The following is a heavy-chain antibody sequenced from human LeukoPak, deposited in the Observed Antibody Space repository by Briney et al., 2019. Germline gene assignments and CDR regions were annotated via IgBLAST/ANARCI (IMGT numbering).Heavy chain of an antibody. Sequence: PSETLSLTCAVYGGSFSGYYWSWIRQPPGKELEWIGEINHSGSTNYNPSLKSRVTISVDTSKNQFSLKLSSVTAADTAVYYCARHRRYSSSWCGWYFDLWGRGTLVTVSS. J-gene: IGHJ2*01. D-gene: IGHD6-13*01. CDR3: ARHRRYSSSWCGWYFDL. CDR2: INHSGST. CDR1: GGSFSGYY. V-gene: IGHV4-34*01.